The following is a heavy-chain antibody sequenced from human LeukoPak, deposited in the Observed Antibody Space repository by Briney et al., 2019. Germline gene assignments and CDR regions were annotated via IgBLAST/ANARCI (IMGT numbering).Heavy chain of an antibody. Sequence: PGESLKISCRGSGYSFIRNWIGWVRQMPGKGLEWMAIIYPGDSDTRYSPSSQGQVTISADKSISTAYLQWSSLTASDTAMYYCARLGTSATYSEFWGQGTLVTVSS. CDR3: ARLGTSATYSEF. J-gene: IGHJ4*02. V-gene: IGHV5-51*01. CDR1: GYSFIRNW. CDR2: IYPGDSDT.